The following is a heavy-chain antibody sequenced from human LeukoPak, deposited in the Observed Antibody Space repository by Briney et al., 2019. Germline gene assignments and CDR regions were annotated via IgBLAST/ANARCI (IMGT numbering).Heavy chain of an antibody. Sequence: SETLSLTCAVYGGSFSGYYWSWIRQPPGKWLEWIGEINHSGSTNYNPSLKSRVTISVDTSKNQFSLKLSSVTAADTAMYYCAREVADYGGYYYYHYMDVWGKGTTVTISS. V-gene: IGHV4-34*01. CDR1: GGSFSGYY. CDR2: INHSGST. J-gene: IGHJ6*03. CDR3: AREVADYGGYYYYHYMDV. D-gene: IGHD4-23*01.